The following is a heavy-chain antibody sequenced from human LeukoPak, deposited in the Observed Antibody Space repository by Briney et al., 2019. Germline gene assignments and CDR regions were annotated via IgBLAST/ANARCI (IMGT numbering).Heavy chain of an antibody. CDR3: ARGGTTVVVIAYFDY. CDR1: GFTFSSYG. D-gene: IGHD3-22*01. V-gene: IGHV3-30*03. CDR2: ISYDGSNK. Sequence: PGRSLRLSCAASGFTFSSYGMHWVRQAPGKGLEWVAVISYDGSNKYYADSVKGRFTISRDNSKNTLYLQMNSLRAEDTAVYYCARGGTTVVVIAYFDYWGQGTLVTVSS. J-gene: IGHJ4*02.